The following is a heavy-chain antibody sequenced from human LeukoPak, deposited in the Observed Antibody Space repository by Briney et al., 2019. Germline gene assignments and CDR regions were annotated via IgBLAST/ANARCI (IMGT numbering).Heavy chain of an antibody. CDR2: ISGSGDYT. CDR1: GFTFSSHG. Sequence: GGTLRLSCAASGFTFSSHGMSWVRQAPGKGLEWVSTISGSGDYTYYADSVKGRFTISRDNSKNTLYLQMNSLKTEDTAVYYCTTDDVGATEGHRDYWGQGTLVTVSS. J-gene: IGHJ4*02. D-gene: IGHD1-26*01. V-gene: IGHV3-23*01. CDR3: TTDDVGATEGHRDY.